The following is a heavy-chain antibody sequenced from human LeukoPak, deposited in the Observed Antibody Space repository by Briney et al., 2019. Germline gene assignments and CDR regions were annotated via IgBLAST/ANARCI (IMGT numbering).Heavy chain of an antibody. D-gene: IGHD6-13*01. CDR2: IKQDGSEK. CDR1: GFTFSSYW. V-gene: IGHV3-7*01. Sequence: GGSLRLSCAASGFTFSSYWMSWVRQAPGKGLEWVANIKQDGSEKYYVDSVKGRFTISRDNAKNSLYLQMSSLRAEDTAVYYCARDVIAAAGSSYYYYGMDVWGQGTTVTVSS. J-gene: IGHJ6*02. CDR3: ARDVIAAAGSSYYYYGMDV.